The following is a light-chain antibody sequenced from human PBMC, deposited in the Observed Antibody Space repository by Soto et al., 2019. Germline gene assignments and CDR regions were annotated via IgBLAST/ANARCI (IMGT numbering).Light chain of an antibody. CDR2: DNS. Sequence: QPVLTQPPSLSGAPGQRVTISCTGSRSNIGAGYDVNWYQHLPGTAPKVLIFDNSNRPSGVPDRFSGSKSGTSASLAITGLQAEDEAVYYCHSYDVSLRGPAFGGGTKVTVL. J-gene: IGLJ2*01. CDR1: RSNIGAGYD. CDR3: HSYDVSLRGPA. V-gene: IGLV1-40*01.